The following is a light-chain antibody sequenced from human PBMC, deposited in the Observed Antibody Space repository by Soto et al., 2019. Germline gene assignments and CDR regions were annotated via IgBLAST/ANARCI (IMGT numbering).Light chain of an antibody. J-gene: IGLJ1*01. CDR2: EVN. CDR1: SSDVGGYNY. V-gene: IGLV2-8*01. Sequence: QSALTQPPSASGSPGQSVTISCTGTSSDVGGYNYVSWYQQHPGKVPKLMVYEVNKRPSGVPDRFSGSKSGNTASLTVSGLQAEDEGDYSCTSYAGGNNVFGTGTKLTVL. CDR3: TSYAGGNNV.